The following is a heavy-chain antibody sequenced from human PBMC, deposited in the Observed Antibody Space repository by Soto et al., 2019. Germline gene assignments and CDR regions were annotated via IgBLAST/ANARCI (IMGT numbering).Heavy chain of an antibody. J-gene: IGHJ6*02. V-gene: IGHV3-21*01. CDR3: ARGLCYGMDV. D-gene: IGHD3-10*01. CDR1: GFTFSSYS. Sequence: GGSLRLSCAASGFTFSSYSMNWVRQAPGKGLEWVSSISSSSSYIYYADSVKGRFTISRDNAKNLLYLQMNSLSAEDAVVYCWARGLCYGMDVWGQGTTVTVSS. CDR2: ISSSSSYI.